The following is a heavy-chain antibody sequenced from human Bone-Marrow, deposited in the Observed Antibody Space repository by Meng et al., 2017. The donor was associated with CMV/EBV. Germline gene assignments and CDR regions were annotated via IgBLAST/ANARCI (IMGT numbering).Heavy chain of an antibody. CDR2: IKQDGSEK. D-gene: IGHD3-3*01. J-gene: IGHJ3*02. Sequence: GESLKISCAASGFTFSSYWMSWVRQAPGKGLEWVANIKQDGSEKYYVDSVKGRFTISRDNAKNSLYLQMNSLRAEDTAVYYCARDPLRFLEWLDAFDIWGRGTMVTVS. CDR3: ARDPLRFLEWLDAFDI. V-gene: IGHV3-7*01. CDR1: GFTFSSYW.